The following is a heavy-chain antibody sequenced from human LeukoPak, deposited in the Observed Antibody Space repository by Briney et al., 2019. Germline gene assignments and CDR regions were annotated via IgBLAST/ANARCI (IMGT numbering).Heavy chain of an antibody. Sequence: GGSLRLSCATSGFTVSSNYMSWVRQAPGKGLEWVSVIYNDGHGGNTYYADSVKGRFTISRDNAKNSLYLQMNSLRAEDTAVYYCARDGIYDSSGYNDYWGQGTLVTVSS. CDR2: IYNDGHGGNT. V-gene: IGHV3-53*01. D-gene: IGHD3-22*01. CDR3: ARDGIYDSSGYNDY. CDR1: GFTVSSNY. J-gene: IGHJ4*02.